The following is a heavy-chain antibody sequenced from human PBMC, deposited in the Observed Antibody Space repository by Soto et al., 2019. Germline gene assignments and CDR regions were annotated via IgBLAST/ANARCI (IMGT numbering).Heavy chain of an antibody. J-gene: IGHJ6*02. CDR3: AKDPRLYYYGPDV. CDR2: ISAIGAGT. V-gene: IGHV3-23*01. Sequence: EVQLLESGGGLVQPGGSLRLSCAASGFIFSNYAMSWVRQAPGKGLEWVSAISAIGAGTYYADSVKGRFTISRDNSRNTLYPQMNSLRAEDTAVYYCAKDPRLYYYGPDVWGQGTTVTVSS. CDR1: GFIFSNYA.